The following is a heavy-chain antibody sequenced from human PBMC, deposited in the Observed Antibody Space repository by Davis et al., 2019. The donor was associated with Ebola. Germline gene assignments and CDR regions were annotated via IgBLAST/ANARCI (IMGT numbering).Heavy chain of an antibody. J-gene: IGHJ4*02. Sequence: PGGSLRLSCSASGFTFSKYGVHWVRQAPGKGLEWVAAISHDGSNKFYTDSVKGRFTISRDNSNNMVFLQMDSLRVEDTAMYYCAKFPYYYDSSGYYYPDYWGQGTLVTVSS. V-gene: IGHV3-30*18. CDR2: ISHDGSNK. CDR1: GFTFSKYG. CDR3: AKFPYYYDSSGYYYPDY. D-gene: IGHD3-22*01.